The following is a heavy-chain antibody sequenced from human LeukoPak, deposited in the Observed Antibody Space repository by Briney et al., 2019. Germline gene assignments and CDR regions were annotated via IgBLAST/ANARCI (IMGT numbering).Heavy chain of an antibody. V-gene: IGHV1-46*03. D-gene: IGHD3-22*01. CDR3: ARRDSSGYYYDAFDI. Sequence: GASVKVSCKASGYTFTSYYMHWVRQAPGQGLEWMGIINPSGGSTSYAQKFQGRVTMTRDTSTGTVYMELSSLRSEDTAVYYCARRDSSGYYYDAFDIWGQGTMVTVSS. CDR2: INPSGGST. CDR1: GYTFTSYY. J-gene: IGHJ3*02.